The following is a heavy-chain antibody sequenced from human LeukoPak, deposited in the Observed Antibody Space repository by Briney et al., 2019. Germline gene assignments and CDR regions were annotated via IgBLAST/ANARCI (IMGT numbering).Heavy chain of an antibody. CDR1: GGSFDDYY. CDR2: IHPHGIF. D-gene: IGHD1-1*01. Sequence: PSETLSLTCEVSGGSFDDYYFSWIRQPPGKGLEWMGEIHPHGIFYYNSSLMSRGTISIDASKSQFYLRLAYVTAEDTAIYYCSRGSDRSNEGDHWGKGSMVTVSS. V-gene: IGHV4-34*01. J-gene: IGHJ4*02. CDR3: SRGSDRSNEGDH.